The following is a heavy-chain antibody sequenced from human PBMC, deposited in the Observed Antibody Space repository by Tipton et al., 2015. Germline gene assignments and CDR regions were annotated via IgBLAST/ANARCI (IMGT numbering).Heavy chain of an antibody. CDR1: GGSISSSSYY. CDR3: ARRVVTTGDDWFDP. J-gene: IGHJ5*02. D-gene: IGHD2-21*02. CDR2: ITHSGST. Sequence: TLSLTCTVSGGSISSSSYYWAWIRQPPGKGLEWIGEITHSGSTNYNPSLKSRVTISVDTSKNQFSLKLSSVTAADTAVYYCARRVVTTGDDWFDPWGQGTLVTVSS. V-gene: IGHV4-39*01.